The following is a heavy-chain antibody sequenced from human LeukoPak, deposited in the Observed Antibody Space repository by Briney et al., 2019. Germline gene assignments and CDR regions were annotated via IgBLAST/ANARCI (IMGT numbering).Heavy chain of an antibody. CDR3: AGEYRYSSGRKNWFDP. CDR1: GFTFSSYA. V-gene: IGHV3-30-3*01. D-gene: IGHD6-19*01. CDR2: ISYDGSNK. J-gene: IGHJ5*02. Sequence: GGSLRLSCAASGFTFSSYAMHWVRQAPGKGLEWVAVISYDGSNKYYADSVKGRFTISRDNSKNTLYLQMNSLRAEDTAVYYCAGEYRYSSGRKNWFDPWGQGTLVTVSS.